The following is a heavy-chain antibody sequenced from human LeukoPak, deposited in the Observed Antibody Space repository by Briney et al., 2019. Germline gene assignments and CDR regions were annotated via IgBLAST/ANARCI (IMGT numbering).Heavy chain of an antibody. D-gene: IGHD3-10*01. V-gene: IGHV4-39*07. Sequence: SETLSLTCTVSGGSISSSIYYWGWIRQPPGKGLEWIGSIYYTGSTYYNPSFKSRVTISVDTSKNQFSLKLTSVSAADTAVYYCARGRGRVRNYYYYYYMDVWGKGTTVTVSS. J-gene: IGHJ6*03. CDR3: ARGRGRVRNYYYYYYMDV. CDR1: GGSISSSIYY. CDR2: IYYTGST.